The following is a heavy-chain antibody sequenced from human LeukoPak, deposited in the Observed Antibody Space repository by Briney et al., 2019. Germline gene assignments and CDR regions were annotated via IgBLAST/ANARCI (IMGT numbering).Heavy chain of an antibody. V-gene: IGHV1-69*13. CDR3: ARGYNWQHVGDYYYYMDV. CDR2: IIPIFGTA. Sequence: ASVKVSCKASGGTFSSYAISWVRQAPGQGLEWMGGIIPIFGTANYAQKFQGRVTITADESTSTAYMELSSLRSEDTAVYYCARGYNWQHVGDYYYYMDVWGKGTTVTVSS. CDR1: GGTFSSYA. J-gene: IGHJ6*03. D-gene: IGHD1-20*01.